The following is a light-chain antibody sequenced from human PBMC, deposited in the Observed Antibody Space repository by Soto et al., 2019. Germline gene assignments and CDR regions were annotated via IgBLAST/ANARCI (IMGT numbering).Light chain of an antibody. CDR2: AAS. CDR3: QQSYSTPVT. V-gene: IGKV1-39*01. CDR1: QSISSW. Sequence: DLPMTQSPSTLSASVGDSVIIVCRASQSISSWLAWYQQKPGKAPKLLIYAASSLQSGVPSRFSGSGSGTDFTLTISSLQPEDFATYYCQQSYSTPVTFGQGTRLEI. J-gene: IGKJ5*01.